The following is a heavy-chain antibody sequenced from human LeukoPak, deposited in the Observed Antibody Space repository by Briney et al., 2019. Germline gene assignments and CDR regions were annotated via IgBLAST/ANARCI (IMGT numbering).Heavy chain of an antibody. CDR2: ITYSGGNT. CDR1: GFTFSSYA. CDR3: ATSGTTTTRLLDY. V-gene: IGHV3-23*01. J-gene: IGHJ4*02. Sequence: PGGSLRLSCAASGFTFSSYAMSWVRQAPGKGLEWVSTITYSGGNTYYADSVKGRFTISRDNSKNTLYLQMNGLTTEDTALYYCATSGTTTTRLLDYWGQGTLVTVSS. D-gene: IGHD1-26*01.